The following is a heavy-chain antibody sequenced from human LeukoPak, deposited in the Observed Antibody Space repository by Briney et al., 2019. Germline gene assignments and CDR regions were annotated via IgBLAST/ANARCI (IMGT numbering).Heavy chain of an antibody. CDR2: IKQDGSKK. D-gene: IGHD2-2*01. J-gene: IGHJ4*02. CDR3: ASQPAAADADY. CDR1: GFTFSSYW. V-gene: IGHV3-7*03. Sequence: GGSLRLSCAASGFTFSSYWMTWVRQAPGKGLEWVANIKQDGSKKSYVDSVKGRFTISRDNAKNSLYLQMNSLRADDTGVYYCASQPAAADADYWGQGTLVTVSS.